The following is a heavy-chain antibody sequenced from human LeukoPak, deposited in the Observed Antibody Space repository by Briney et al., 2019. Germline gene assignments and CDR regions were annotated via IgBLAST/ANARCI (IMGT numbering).Heavy chain of an antibody. Sequence: ASVKVSCKASGYIFTVCYMHWVRQAPGQGLEWMGWINPNRGGTNYAQKFQGRVTMTRDTSINTAYMELNRLTSDDTALYYCARDVDHDDSTGKGLVDFWGQGTMVTVSS. D-gene: IGHD4-11*01. J-gene: IGHJ3*01. V-gene: IGHV1-2*02. CDR2: INPNRGGT. CDR1: GYIFTVCY. CDR3: ARDVDHDDSTGKGLVDF.